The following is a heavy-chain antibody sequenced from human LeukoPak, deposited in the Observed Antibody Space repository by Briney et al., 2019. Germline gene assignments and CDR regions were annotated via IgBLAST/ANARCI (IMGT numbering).Heavy chain of an antibody. CDR2: INGGGGNT. J-gene: IGHJ4*02. CDR1: GFMSNSYV. V-gene: IGHV3-23*01. D-gene: IGHD2-15*01. Sequence: PGGSLRLSCAASGFMSNSYVMSWVRQAPGKGLEWVSAINGGGGNTYYADSVKGRFTISRDNSKNMVYLQMNSLRADDTAVYYCAKSVVVITFRFDDWGQGALVTVSS. CDR3: AKSVVVITFRFDD.